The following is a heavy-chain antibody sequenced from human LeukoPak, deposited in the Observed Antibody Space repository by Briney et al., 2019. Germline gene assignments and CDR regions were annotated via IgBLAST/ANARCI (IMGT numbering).Heavy chain of an antibody. CDR1: GGTSSSYT. CDR2: IIPILGIA. J-gene: IGHJ4*02. CDR3: ATSAGFRGVATITNSDY. D-gene: IGHD5-12*01. V-gene: IGHV1-69*02. Sequence: SVKVSCKASGGTSSSYTISWVRQAPGQGLEWMGRIIPILGIANYAQKFQGRVTITADKSTSTAYMELSSLRSEDTAVYYCATSAGFRGVATITNSDYWGQGTLVTVSS.